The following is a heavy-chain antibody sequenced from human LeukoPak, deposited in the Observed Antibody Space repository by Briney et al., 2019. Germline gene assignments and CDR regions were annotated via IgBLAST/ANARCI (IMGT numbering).Heavy chain of an antibody. V-gene: IGHV1-2*02. J-gene: IGHJ4*02. CDR2: INPNSGGT. CDR3: ARAGPLGDIVARTFDY. D-gene: IGHD5-12*01. CDR1: GYTFTGYY. Sequence: ASVKVSCKASGYTFTGYYMHWVRQAPGQGLEWVGWINPNSGGTNYAQKFQGRVTMTRDTSISTAYMELSRLRSDDTAVYYCARAGPLGDIVARTFDYWGQGTLVTVSS.